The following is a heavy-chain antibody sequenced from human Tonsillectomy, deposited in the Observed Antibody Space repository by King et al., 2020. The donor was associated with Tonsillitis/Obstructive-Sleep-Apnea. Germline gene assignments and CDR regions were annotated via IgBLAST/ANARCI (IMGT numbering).Heavy chain of an antibody. J-gene: IGHJ4*02. CDR2: IYWDDDM. V-gene: IGHV2-5*02. CDR1: GFSLTTSGVG. CDR3: AHRPSARYFDY. Sequence: ITLKESGPTLVKPTQTLTLTCTFSGFSLTTSGVGVGWIRQPPGKALEWLALIYWDDDMRYSPSLQGRLTITTDTSKNQVVLTMTNMDPVDTATYYCAHRPSARYFDYWGQGTLVTVSS.